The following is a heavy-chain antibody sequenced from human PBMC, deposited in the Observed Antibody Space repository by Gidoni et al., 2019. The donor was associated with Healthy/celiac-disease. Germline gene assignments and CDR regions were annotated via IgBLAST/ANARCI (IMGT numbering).Heavy chain of an antibody. CDR2: FDPEDGET. V-gene: IGHV1-24*01. D-gene: IGHD3-10*01. CDR1: GYTLIEVS. CDR3: ATAEPNYYGSWDYYYGMDV. J-gene: IGHJ6*02. Sequence: QVQLVQPVAEGKKPGASVKVSCKVSGYTLIEVSMHWVRQAPGKGLEWMGGFDPEDGETIYAQKFQGRVTMTEDTSTDTAYMELSSLRSEDTAVYYCATAEPNYYGSWDYYYGMDVWGQGTTVTVSS.